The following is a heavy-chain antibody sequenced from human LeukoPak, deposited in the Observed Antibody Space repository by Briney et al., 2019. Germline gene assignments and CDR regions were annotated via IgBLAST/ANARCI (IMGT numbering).Heavy chain of an antibody. CDR3: ARAIYSSNDY. Sequence: GGSLRLSCAASGFTFSSYEMNWVRHAPGKGLEWVSYISSSGSTIYYADSVKGRFTISRDNAKNSLYLQMNSLRAEDTAVYYCARAIYSSNDYWGQGTLVTVSS. CDR2: ISSSGSTI. D-gene: IGHD6-13*01. V-gene: IGHV3-48*03. CDR1: GFTFSSYE. J-gene: IGHJ4*02.